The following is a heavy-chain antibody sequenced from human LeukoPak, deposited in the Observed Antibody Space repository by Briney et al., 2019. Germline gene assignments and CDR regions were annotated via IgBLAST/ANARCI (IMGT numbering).Heavy chain of an antibody. J-gene: IGHJ3*02. CDR1: GGSISSYY. V-gene: IGHV4-59*01. Sequence: SETLSLTCTVSGGSISSYYWSWIRPPPGKGLEWIGYIYYSGSTNYNPSLKSRVTISVDTSKNQFSLKLSSVTAADTAVYYCAGRDYYDSSGYHDAFDIWGQGTMVTVSS. D-gene: IGHD3-22*01. CDR2: IYYSGST. CDR3: AGRDYYDSSGYHDAFDI.